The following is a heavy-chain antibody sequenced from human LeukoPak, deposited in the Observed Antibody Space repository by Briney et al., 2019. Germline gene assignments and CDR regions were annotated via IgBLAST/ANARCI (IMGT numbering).Heavy chain of an antibody. CDR3: ARVSRFGELLNYYFDY. D-gene: IGHD3-10*01. Sequence: GGSLRLSCAASGFAFSSYWMSWVRQAPGKGLEWVANIKQDGSEKYYVDSVKGRFTISRDNAKNSLYLQMNSLRAEDTAVYYCARVSRFGELLNYYFDYWRQGTLVTVSS. CDR2: IKQDGSEK. CDR1: GFAFSSYW. V-gene: IGHV3-7*03. J-gene: IGHJ4*02.